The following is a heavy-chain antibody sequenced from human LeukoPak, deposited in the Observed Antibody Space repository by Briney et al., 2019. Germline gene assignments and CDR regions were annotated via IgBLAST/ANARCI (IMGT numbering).Heavy chain of an antibody. CDR2: FYDSGDF. CDR1: GVSISGHH. D-gene: IGHD1-26*01. V-gene: IGHV4-59*08. Sequence: SQTLSLTCTVSGVSISGHHWTWIRQPPGTGLEWIGYFYDSGDFNYNPSLKSRVTIFMDMSNNQFSLTMRSVTAADTAMYYCARLLRPGGRKGDAFDIWGQGTMVTVSS. J-gene: IGHJ3*02. CDR3: ARLLRPGGRKGDAFDI.